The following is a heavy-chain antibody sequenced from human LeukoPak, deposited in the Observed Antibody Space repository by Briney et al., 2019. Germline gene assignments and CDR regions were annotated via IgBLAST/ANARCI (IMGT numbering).Heavy chain of an antibody. Sequence: GESLKISCKGSGYRFNAYWISWVRQMPGKGLEWMGIIYPDDSDTRYSPSFQGQVTISADKSVRTAYLQWSSLKASDTAMYYCARPNITSYYDSRGYDAFDVWGQGTMVTVSS. CDR2: IYPDDSDT. D-gene: IGHD3-22*01. V-gene: IGHV5-51*01. CDR3: ARPNITSYYDSRGYDAFDV. CDR1: GYRFNAYW. J-gene: IGHJ3*01.